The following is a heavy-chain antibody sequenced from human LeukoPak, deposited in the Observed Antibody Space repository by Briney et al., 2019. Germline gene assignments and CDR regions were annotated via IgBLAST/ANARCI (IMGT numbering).Heavy chain of an antibody. D-gene: IGHD2-2*01. V-gene: IGHV3-21*01. CDR3: ARGLGTFVVPAAITYFDY. J-gene: IGHJ4*02. Sequence: PGGSLRLSCAASGFTFSSYSMNWVRQAPGKGLEWVSSISSSSSYIYYADSVKGRFTISRDNAKNSLYLQMNSLRAEDTAVYYCARGLGTFVVPAAITYFDYWGQGTLVTVSS. CDR2: ISSSSSYI. CDR1: GFTFSSYS.